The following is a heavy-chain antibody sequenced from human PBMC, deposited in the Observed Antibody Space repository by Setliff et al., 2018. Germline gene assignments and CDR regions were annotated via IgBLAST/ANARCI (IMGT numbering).Heavy chain of an antibody. CDR1: GITFKNAW. CDR2: IKSSREGATS. V-gene: IGHV3-15*01. CDR3: ATGPRDSRNYLNWLGS. D-gene: IGHD1-26*01. J-gene: IGHJ5*01. Sequence: GGSLRLSCSVSGITFKNAWMTWVRQAPGKGPEWVGRIKSSREGATSDYGAPAKGRFTISRDDSKNMIYLQMNNLKTEDTAVYYCATGPRDSRNYLNWLGSWGQGTLVTVPQ.